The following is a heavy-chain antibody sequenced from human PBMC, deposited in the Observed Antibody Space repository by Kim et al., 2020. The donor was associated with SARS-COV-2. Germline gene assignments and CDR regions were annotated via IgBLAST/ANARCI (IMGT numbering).Heavy chain of an antibody. V-gene: IGHV1-69*13. CDR3: ARGARWIEYCSGGSCYETLVY. Sequence: SVKVSCKASGGTFSSYAISWVRQAPGQGLEWMGRIIPIFGTANYAQKFQGRVTITADESTSTAYMELSSLRSEDTAVYYCARGARWIEYCSGGSCYETLVYWGQGTLVTVSS. D-gene: IGHD2-15*01. J-gene: IGHJ4*02. CDR1: GGTFSSYA. CDR2: IIPIFGTA.